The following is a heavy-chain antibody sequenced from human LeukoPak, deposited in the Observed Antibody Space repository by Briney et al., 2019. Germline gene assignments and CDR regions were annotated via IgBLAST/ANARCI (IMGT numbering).Heavy chain of an antibody. CDR1: GGSISSYY. Sequence: SETLSLTCSVSGGSISSYYWSWIRQPPGKGLEWIGYVYYSGSTNYNPSLKSRVTISVDTSKNQFSLKLSSVTAADTALYYCARGHYDILTGYYEYAFDIWGQGTMVTVSS. D-gene: IGHD3-9*01. CDR2: VYYSGST. J-gene: IGHJ3*02. CDR3: ARGHYDILTGYYEYAFDI. V-gene: IGHV4-59*01.